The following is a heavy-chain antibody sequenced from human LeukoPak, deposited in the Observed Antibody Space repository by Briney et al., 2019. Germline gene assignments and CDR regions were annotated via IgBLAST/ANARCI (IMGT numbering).Heavy chain of an antibody. CDR1: GLSFNAYY. Sequence: RSDTQTLTCTVSGLSFNAYYWSWIRQSPGKGLEWIGEVSPGGYIKYNPRLETRATISVDTSEIPLCLMLGPGTAATTPLFNGARIRCGHTGDICYNHWAHGTLVTVSS. V-gene: IGHV4-34*01. CDR3: ARIRCGHTGDICYNH. CDR2: VSPGGYI. J-gene: IGHJ5*02. D-gene: IGHD2-8*02.